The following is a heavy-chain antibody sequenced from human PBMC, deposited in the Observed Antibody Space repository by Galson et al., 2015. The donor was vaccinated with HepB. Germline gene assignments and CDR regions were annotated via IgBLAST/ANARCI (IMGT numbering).Heavy chain of an antibody. CDR1: GYSFTSYW. J-gene: IGHJ2*01. D-gene: IGHD6-13*01. CDR2: IYPGDSDT. CDR3: ARHTPSIAAAGTTEWYFDL. Sequence: QSGAEVKKPGESLKISCKGSGYSFTSYWIGWVRQMPGKGLEWMGIIYPGDSDTRYSPSFQGQVTISADKSISTAYLQWSSLKASDTAMYYCARHTPSIAAAGTTEWYFDLWGRGTLVTVSS. V-gene: IGHV5-51*01.